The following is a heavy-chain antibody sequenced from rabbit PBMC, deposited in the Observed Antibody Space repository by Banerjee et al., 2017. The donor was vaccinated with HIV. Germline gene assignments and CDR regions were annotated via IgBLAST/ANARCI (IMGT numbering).Heavy chain of an antibody. V-gene: IGHV1S45*01. Sequence: QEQLEESGGDLVKPEGSLTLTCTASGFSFSNKYVMCWVRQAPGKGLEWIACIDTHSSGRIYYANWAQGRFTVSRTSSTTVALQMTSLTAADTATYFCARDLAGVIGWNFDLWGPGTLVTVS. D-gene: IGHD4-1*01. CDR1: GFSFSNKYV. CDR2: IDTHSSGRI. J-gene: IGHJ4*01. CDR3: ARDLAGVIGWNFDL.